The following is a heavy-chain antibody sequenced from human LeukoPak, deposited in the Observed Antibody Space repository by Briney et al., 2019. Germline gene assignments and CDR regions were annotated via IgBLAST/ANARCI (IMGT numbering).Heavy chain of an antibody. V-gene: IGHV4-59*08. D-gene: IGHD5-24*01. CDR1: GGSLSGYY. CDR2: IYYSGST. CDR3: ATSRDGYGLDY. Sequence: PSETLSLTCTVSGGSLSGYYWSWIRQPPGKGLEWIGYIYYSGSTNYNPSLKSRVTISVDTSKNQFSLKLSSVTAADTAVYYCATSRDGYGLDYWGQGTLVTVSS. J-gene: IGHJ4*02.